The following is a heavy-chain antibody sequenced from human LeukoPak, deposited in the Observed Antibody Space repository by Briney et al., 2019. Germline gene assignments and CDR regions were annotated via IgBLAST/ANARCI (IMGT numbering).Heavy chain of an antibody. D-gene: IGHD6-19*01. CDR2: IKQDGSEK. V-gene: IGHV3-7*01. CDR3: ASGTGWIFDY. J-gene: IGHJ4*02. CDR1: GFTFSTHW. Sequence: PGGSLRLSXAASGFTFSTHWMIWVRQAPGKGLEWVANIKQDGSEKQYVDSVKGRFTISRDNAKNSLYLQMNSLRAEDTAVYYCASGTGWIFDYWGQGTLVTVSS.